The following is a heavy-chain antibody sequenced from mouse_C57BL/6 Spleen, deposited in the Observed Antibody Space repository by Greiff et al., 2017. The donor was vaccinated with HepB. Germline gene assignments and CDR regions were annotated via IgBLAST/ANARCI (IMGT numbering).Heavy chain of an antibody. J-gene: IGHJ2*01. D-gene: IGHD2-5*01. CDR2: IYPSDSET. V-gene: IGHV1-61*01. CDR1: GYTFTSYW. CDR3: ARKKDYSSPGDY. Sequence: QVQLQQPGAELVRPGSSVKLSCKASGYTFTSYWMDWVKQRPGQGLEWIGTIYPSDSETHYNQKFKDKATLTVDKASSTAYMQLSSLTSEDSAVYYCARKKDYSSPGDYWGQGTTLTVSS.